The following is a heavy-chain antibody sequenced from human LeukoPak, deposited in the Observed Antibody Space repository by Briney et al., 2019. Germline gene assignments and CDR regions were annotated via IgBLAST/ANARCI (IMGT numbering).Heavy chain of an antibody. V-gene: IGHV3-21*01. Sequence: NPGGSLRLSCAASGFTFSSYSMNWVRQAPGKGLEWVSSISSSSSYIYYADSVKGRFTISRDNAKNSLYLQMNSLRAEDTAVYYCARDRAEVVRGVIITSYYYGMDVWGQGTTVTASS. CDR3: ARDRAEVVRGVIITSYYYGMDV. D-gene: IGHD3-10*01. J-gene: IGHJ6*02. CDR2: ISSSSSYI. CDR1: GFTFSSYS.